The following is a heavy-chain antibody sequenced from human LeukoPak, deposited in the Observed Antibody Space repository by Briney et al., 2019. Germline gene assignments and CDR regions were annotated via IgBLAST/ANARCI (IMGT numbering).Heavy chain of an antibody. V-gene: IGHV3-21*01. CDR1: GFTFSSYS. J-gene: IGHJ6*02. D-gene: IGHD3-3*01. Sequence: PGGSLRLSCAASGFTFSSYSMNWVRQAPGKGLEWALSISSSSSYIYYADSVKGRFTISRDNAKNSLYLQMNSLRAEDTAVYYCARDRNTIFGVEYYYGMDVWGQGTTVTVSS. CDR3: ARDRNTIFGVEYYYGMDV. CDR2: ISSSSSYI.